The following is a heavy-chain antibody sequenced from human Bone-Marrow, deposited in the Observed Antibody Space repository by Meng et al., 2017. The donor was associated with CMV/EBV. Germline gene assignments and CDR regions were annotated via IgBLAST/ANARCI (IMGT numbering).Heavy chain of an antibody. Sequence: GESLKISCAASGFTVSSNYMSWVRQAPGKGLEWVSVIYSGGSTYYADSVKGRFTISRDNSKNTLYLQMNSLRAEDTAVYYCARENLRSLDVWGQGTTVTVSS. CDR3: ARENLRSLDV. V-gene: IGHV3-53*01. CDR1: GFTVSSNY. J-gene: IGHJ6*02. CDR2: IYSGGST. D-gene: IGHD3-3*01.